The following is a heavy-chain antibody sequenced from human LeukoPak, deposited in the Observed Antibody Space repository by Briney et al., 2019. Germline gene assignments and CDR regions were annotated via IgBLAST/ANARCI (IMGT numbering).Heavy chain of an antibody. CDR1: GYSFTSYW. J-gene: IGHJ4*02. V-gene: IGHV5-51*01. CDR3: ARSGVSGYGWDY. CDR2: IFPSDSDT. D-gene: IGHD5-12*01. Sequence: GESLKISCKGSGYSFTSYWIGWVRQMPGKGLEWMGIIFPSDSDTRYSPSFQGQVTTSADKSISTASLQWSSLKASDSATFYCARSGVSGYGWDYWGQGTLVTVSS.